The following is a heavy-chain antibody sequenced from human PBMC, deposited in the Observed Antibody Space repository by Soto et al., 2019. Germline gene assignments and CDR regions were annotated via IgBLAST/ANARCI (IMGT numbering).Heavy chain of an antibody. V-gene: IGHV3-23*01. CDR1: GFTFSTYP. D-gene: IGHD4-4*01. CDR2: ISGSGIST. J-gene: IGHJ6*02. CDR3: VKPPVITASYYYYDMDV. Sequence: GGSLRLSCAASGFTFSTYPMSWVRQAPGKXLEWVSGISGSGISTYYTDSVKGRFTISRDNSKNTVFLQMNSLRDEDAAVYYCVKPPVITASYYYYDMDVWGQGTTVTVSS.